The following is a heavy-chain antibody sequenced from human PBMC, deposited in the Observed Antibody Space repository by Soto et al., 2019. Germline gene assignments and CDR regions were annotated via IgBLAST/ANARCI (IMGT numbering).Heavy chain of an antibody. J-gene: IGHJ5*02. Sequence: GGSLRLSCAASGFTFSSYAMSWVRQAPGKGLEWVSAISGSCGSTYYADSVKGRFTISRDNSKNTLYLQMNSLRAEDTAVYYCASHFRRDDFWSGYWEQTYNWFDPWGQGTLVTVSS. CDR3: ASHFRRDDFWSGYWEQTYNWFDP. D-gene: IGHD3-3*01. V-gene: IGHV3-23*01. CDR1: GFTFSSYA. CDR2: ISGSCGST.